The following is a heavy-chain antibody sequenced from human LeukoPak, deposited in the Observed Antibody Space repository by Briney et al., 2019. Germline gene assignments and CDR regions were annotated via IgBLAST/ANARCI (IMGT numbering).Heavy chain of an antibody. CDR3: ARAAYGFHDALDI. Sequence: SETLSLTCTVSGGSISSYYWTWIRQPPGKGLEWIGHIYNSGSTNYSPSLKSRVTISVDTSKNLFSLKLSSVTAADTAVYYCARAAYGFHDALDIWGQGTMVTVSS. CDR2: IYNSGST. CDR1: GGSISSYY. J-gene: IGHJ3*02. D-gene: IGHD2/OR15-2a*01. V-gene: IGHV4-59*01.